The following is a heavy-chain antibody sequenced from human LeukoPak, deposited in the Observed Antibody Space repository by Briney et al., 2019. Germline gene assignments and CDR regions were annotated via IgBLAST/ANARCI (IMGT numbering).Heavy chain of an antibody. V-gene: IGHV3-33*01. D-gene: IGHD3-10*01. CDR1: GFTFSNCG. CDR3: ARGRWFGELFTSADFDY. Sequence: GSLRLSCAASGFTFSNCGMHWVRQAPGKGLEWVAVIWYDGSYKYYADSVKGRFTISRDNSKKMLYLQLSSLRSEDTAVYYCARGRWFGELFTSADFDYWGQGTLVTVSS. CDR2: IWYDGSYK. J-gene: IGHJ4*02.